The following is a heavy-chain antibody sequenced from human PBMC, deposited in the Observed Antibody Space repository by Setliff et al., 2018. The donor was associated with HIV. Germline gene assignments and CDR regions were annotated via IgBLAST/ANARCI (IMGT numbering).Heavy chain of an antibody. CDR2: INHNKSS. Sequence: SETLSLTCIVSGGSIRSYYWSWIRQPPGKGLEWIGEINHNKSSDYNPSLKSRVTMSVDTSKNQFSLKLNSVTAADTAVFYCARFHWGLSRYFDLWGRGTLVTVSS. CDR1: GGSIRSYY. J-gene: IGHJ2*01. V-gene: IGHV4-34*01. D-gene: IGHD7-27*01. CDR3: ARFHWGLSRYFDL.